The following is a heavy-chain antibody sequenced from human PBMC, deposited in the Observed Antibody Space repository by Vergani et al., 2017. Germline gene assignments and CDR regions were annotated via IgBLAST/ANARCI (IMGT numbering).Heavy chain of an antibody. D-gene: IGHD2-21*01. V-gene: IGHV4-4*07. Sequence: QVQMQESGPGLVKTSETLSLTCSASGAPISYWCWSWLRQPAGKGLEWIGRLCPSGSTNYKPSLKSRVTMSIDTSKNQFSLKLTSVTAADTAVYYCARGNCGVNCPKYNWLAPWGRGILVTVSS. CDR1: GAPISYWC. J-gene: IGHJ5*02. CDR3: ARGNCGVNCPKYNWLAP. CDR2: LCPSGST.